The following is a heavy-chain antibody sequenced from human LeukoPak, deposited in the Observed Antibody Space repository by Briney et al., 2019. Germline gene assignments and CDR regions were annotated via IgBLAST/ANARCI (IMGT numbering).Heavy chain of an antibody. Sequence: TGGSLRLSCAASGSTFSSYGMSWVRQAPGKGLEWVSAIGGRDGSTYYADSVKGRFTISRDNSKNTLYVQMNSLRAEDTAVYYCAKGHYYGSGSLDYWGQGTLVTVSS. CDR3: AKGHYYGSGSLDY. V-gene: IGHV3-23*01. J-gene: IGHJ4*02. D-gene: IGHD3-10*01. CDR2: IGGRDGST. CDR1: GSTFSSYG.